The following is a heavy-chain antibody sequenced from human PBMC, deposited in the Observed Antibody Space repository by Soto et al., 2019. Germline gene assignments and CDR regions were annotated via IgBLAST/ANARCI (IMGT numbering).Heavy chain of an antibody. CDR2: ISGDGSST. J-gene: IGHJ3*01. V-gene: IGHV3-74*01. CDR1: EFTFRSDW. Sequence: KLSCAASEFTFRSDWMHCVRQSPGKGLVWVSRISGDGSSTNYADSVKGRFTISRDNAKNTVYLQIDSLRAEDTAVYYCARSLPGTYGAFDLWGQGTMVTVSS. CDR3: ARSLPGTYGAFDL. D-gene: IGHD1-7*01.